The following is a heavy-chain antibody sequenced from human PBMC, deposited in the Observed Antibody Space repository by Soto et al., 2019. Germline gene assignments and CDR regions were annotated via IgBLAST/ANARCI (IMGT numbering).Heavy chain of an antibody. J-gene: IGHJ4*02. CDR2: ISAHNGNT. CDR3: ARGRYGDY. Sequence: QVHLVQSGAEVKKPGASVKVSCKGSGYAFTTYGITWVRQAPGQGLEWMGWISAHNGNTNYAQKLQGRVTVTRDTSTSTAYMELRSLRSDDTDVYYWARGRYGDYWGQGALVTVSS. CDR1: GYAFTTYG. V-gene: IGHV1-18*01. D-gene: IGHD1-1*01.